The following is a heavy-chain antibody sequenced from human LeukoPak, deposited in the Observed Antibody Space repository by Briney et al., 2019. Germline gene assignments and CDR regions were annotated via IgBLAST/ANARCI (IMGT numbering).Heavy chain of an antibody. Sequence: GGSLRLSCAASGFTFSSYEMNWVRQAPGKGLEWVSYISSSGSTIYYADSVKGRFTISRDNAKNSLYLQMNSLRAEDTDVYYCARTYSSAHEYYFDYWGQGTLVTVSS. J-gene: IGHJ4*02. CDR3: ARTYSSAHEYYFDY. D-gene: IGHD3-22*01. CDR1: GFTFSSYE. V-gene: IGHV3-48*03. CDR2: ISSSGSTI.